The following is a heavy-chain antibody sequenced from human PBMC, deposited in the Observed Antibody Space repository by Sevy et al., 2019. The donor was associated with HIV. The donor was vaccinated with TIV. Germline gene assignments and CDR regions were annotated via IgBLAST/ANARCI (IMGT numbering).Heavy chain of an antibody. J-gene: IGHJ4*02. Sequence: GGSLRLSCAASGLTFSSYWMSWVRQAPGKGLERVATIKQDGSETYYVDSVKGRFTISRDNAKNSLYLQMNSLRAEDTAVYYCARDRARIYYWGQGALVTVSP. CDR1: GLTFSSYW. CDR2: IKQDGSET. CDR3: ARDRARIYY. V-gene: IGHV3-7*01. D-gene: IGHD2-15*01.